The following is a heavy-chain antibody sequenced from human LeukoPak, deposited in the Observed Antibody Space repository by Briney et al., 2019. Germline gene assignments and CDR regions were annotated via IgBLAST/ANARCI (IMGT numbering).Heavy chain of an antibody. D-gene: IGHD1-14*01. Sequence: SETLSLTCAVDGGSFIGYYWSWFRQPPPKGLEWIGEINNSGRTNYNTSLKSRVTISLDTSKNQFSLKLSSVTAADTAVYYCARVTLTLADAFDIWGQGTMVTVSS. V-gene: IGHV4-34*01. CDR2: INNSGRT. CDR1: GGSFIGYY. CDR3: ARVTLTLADAFDI. J-gene: IGHJ3*02.